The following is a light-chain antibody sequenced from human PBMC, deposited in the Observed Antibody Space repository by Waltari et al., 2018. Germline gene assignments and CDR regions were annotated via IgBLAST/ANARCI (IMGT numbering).Light chain of an antibody. J-gene: IGLJ1*01. Sequence: QSALTQPPSASGSPGPSVTTSCSATNSALGKDNYVSLSQHYPGRAPKLLIYEVTERPSGVPHRFSGSKSGNTASLTVSGLQAEDEADYYCTSYAGNNMAVFGSGTKVTVL. CDR3: TSYAGNNMAV. CDR1: NSALGKDNY. CDR2: EVT. V-gene: IGLV2-8*01.